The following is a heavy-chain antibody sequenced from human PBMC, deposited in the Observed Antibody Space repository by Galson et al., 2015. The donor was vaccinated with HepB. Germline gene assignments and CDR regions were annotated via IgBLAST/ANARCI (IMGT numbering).Heavy chain of an antibody. Sequence: CAISGDSVPSNSAAWNWIRQSPSRGLEWLGRTYYRSKWYNDYAVSVKSRITINPDTSKNQFSLQLNSVTPEDTAVYYCAREGKEYYYGSGIDPWGQGTLVTVSS. V-gene: IGHV6-1*01. D-gene: IGHD3-10*01. CDR2: TYYRSKWYN. CDR1: GDSVPSNSAA. J-gene: IGHJ5*02. CDR3: AREGKEYYYGSGIDP.